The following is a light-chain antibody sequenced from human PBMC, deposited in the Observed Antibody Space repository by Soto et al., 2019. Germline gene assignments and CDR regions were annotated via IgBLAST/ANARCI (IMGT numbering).Light chain of an antibody. J-gene: IGKJ4*01. CDR3: QQYNNWPPG. CDR1: QSFSSN. CDR2: GAS. Sequence: EIVMTQSPATLSVSPGERATLSCRASQSFSSNLAWYQQKPGQAPRLLIYGASTRATGIPARFSGSGSGTEFTLTISRLQSEDFAVYYCQQYNNWPPGFGGGTKVEIK. V-gene: IGKV3-15*01.